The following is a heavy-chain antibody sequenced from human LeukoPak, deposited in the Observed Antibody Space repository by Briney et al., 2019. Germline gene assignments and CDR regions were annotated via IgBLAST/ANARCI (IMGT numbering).Heavy chain of an antibody. CDR2: IYTSGST. V-gene: IGHV4-61*02. Sequence: SETLSLTCTVSGASVRSGSHYWGWVRQPPGKGLEWLGRIYTSGSTNYNPSLKSRVTISVDTSKNQFSLKLSSVTAADTAVYYCAREEGGSGSQWNWFDPWGQGTLVTVSS. D-gene: IGHD3-10*01. J-gene: IGHJ5*02. CDR3: AREEGGSGSQWNWFDP. CDR1: GASVRSGSHY.